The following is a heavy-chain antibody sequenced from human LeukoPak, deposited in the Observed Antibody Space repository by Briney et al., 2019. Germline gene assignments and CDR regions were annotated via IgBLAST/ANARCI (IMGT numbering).Heavy chain of an antibody. CDR3: ARDGHDPGYFDY. CDR2: ISAYNGNT. CDR1: GYTFTSYA. D-gene: IGHD1-1*01. J-gene: IGHJ4*02. Sequence: GASVKVSCKASGYTFTSYAMNWVRQAPGQGLEWMGWISAYNGNTNYAQKLQGRVTMTTDTSTSTAYMELRSLRSDDTAVYYCARDGHDPGYFDYWGQGTLVTVSS. V-gene: IGHV1-18*01.